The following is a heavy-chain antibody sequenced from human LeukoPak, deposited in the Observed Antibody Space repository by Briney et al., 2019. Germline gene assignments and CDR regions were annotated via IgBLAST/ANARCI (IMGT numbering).Heavy chain of an antibody. Sequence: ASVKVSCKVSGYTLTELSMHWVRQAPGQGLEWMGWINPNSGGTNYAQKFQGRVTMTRDTSISTAYMELSRLRSDDTAVYYCAREGATEKAFDIWGQGTMVTVSS. CDR1: GYTLTELS. J-gene: IGHJ3*02. CDR3: AREGATEKAFDI. V-gene: IGHV1-2*02. CDR2: INPNSGGT. D-gene: IGHD1-26*01.